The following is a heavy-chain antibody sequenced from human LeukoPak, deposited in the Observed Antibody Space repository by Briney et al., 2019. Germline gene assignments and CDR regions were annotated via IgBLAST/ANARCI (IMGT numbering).Heavy chain of an antibody. CDR3: ARGRWSTTTASYYFDS. CDR1: GYIFTDYA. J-gene: IGHJ4*02. Sequence: ASVKVSCKASGYIFTDYAINWVRQAPGERLEWMGWTNAGNGNTKYSQKFQGRVTITRDRSASTAYMELNSLRYEDTAVYYCARGRWSTTTASYYFDSWGQGSLVTVS. CDR2: TNAGNGNT. D-gene: IGHD5/OR15-5a*01. V-gene: IGHV1-3*01.